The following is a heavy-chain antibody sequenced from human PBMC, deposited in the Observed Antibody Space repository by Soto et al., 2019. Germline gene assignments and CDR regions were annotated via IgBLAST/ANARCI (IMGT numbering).Heavy chain of an antibody. D-gene: IGHD3-3*01. CDR3: ARASLTIFGAPYGMDV. CDR2: ISGYNGDT. V-gene: IGHV1-18*04. J-gene: IGHJ6*02. Sequence: ASVKVSCKASGYPFTRYSIRWVRQAPGQGLEWMGWISGYNGDTEYSKNFQGRLTMTIDTSTTTASMELRSLRSDNTAVYYCARASLTIFGAPYGMDVWGQGTSVTVSS. CDR1: GYPFTRYS.